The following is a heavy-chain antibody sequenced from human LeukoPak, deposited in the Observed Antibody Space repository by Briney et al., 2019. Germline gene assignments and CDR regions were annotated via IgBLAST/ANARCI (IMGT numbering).Heavy chain of an antibody. CDR2: IYYSGST. Sequence: SETLSLTCTVSGGSISSYYWSWIRQPPGKGLEWIGYIYYSGSTNYNPSLKSRVTISVDTSKNQFSLKLSSVTAADTAVYYCARAEAYYDFWSGYYTKLWFDPWGQGTLVTVSS. J-gene: IGHJ5*02. CDR1: GGSISSYY. D-gene: IGHD3-3*01. V-gene: IGHV4-59*01. CDR3: ARAEAYYDFWSGYYTKLWFDP.